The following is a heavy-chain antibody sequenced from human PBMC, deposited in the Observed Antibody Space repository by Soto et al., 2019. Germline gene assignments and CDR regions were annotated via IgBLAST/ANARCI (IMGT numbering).Heavy chain of an antibody. J-gene: IGHJ3*02. CDR1: GYSFTNYW. V-gene: IGHV5-51*01. CDR2: IYPGDSDT. Sequence: PGESLKISCQGSGYSFTNYWTAWVRQMPGKGLEWMGIIYPGDSDTRYSPCFQGQVTVSADKSISTAYLQWSSLKASDTAMYYCARRAAQYYYDSSGYRSAFDIWGQGTMVTVSS. CDR3: ARRAAQYYYDSSGYRSAFDI. D-gene: IGHD3-22*01.